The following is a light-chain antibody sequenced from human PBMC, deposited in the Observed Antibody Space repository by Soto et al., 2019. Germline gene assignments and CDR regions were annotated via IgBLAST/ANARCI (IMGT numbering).Light chain of an antibody. J-gene: IGKJ5*01. Sequence: EIVLTQSPGTLSLSPGERATLSCRASQSVSSSYLAWYQQKPGQPPRLLIYGASNRATGIPARFSGSGSGTDFTLTISSLEPEDFAVYYCQQRSNPITFGQGTRLEIK. CDR1: QSVSSSY. CDR3: QQRSNPIT. V-gene: IGKV3D-20*02. CDR2: GAS.